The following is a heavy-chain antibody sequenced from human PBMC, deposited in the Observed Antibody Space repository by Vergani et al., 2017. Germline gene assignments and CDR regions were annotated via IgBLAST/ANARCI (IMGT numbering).Heavy chain of an antibody. Sequence: QVQLQESGPGLVKPPGTLSLTCAVSGGSISSSNWWSWVRQPPGKGLEWIGEINHSGGTNYNPSLKTRVTISVDKSKNQFSLRLSSVTAADTAVYYCARLFIAAAGMLDYWGQGTLVTVSS. CDR1: GGSISSSNW. CDR3: ARLFIAAAGMLDY. J-gene: IGHJ4*02. CDR2: INHSGGT. V-gene: IGHV4-4*03. D-gene: IGHD6-13*01.